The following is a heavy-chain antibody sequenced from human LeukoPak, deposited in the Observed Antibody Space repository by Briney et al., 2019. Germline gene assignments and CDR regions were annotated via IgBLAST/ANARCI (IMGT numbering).Heavy chain of an antibody. Sequence: GGSLRLSCAASGFTLSNFWMHWVRQAPGKGLVWVSRINENGTSTNYADSVRGRFTISRDNAKNTLYLQMDTLRAEDTAAYYCARGGWPLDYWGQGTLVTVSS. CDR2: INENGTST. CDR3: ARGGWPLDY. D-gene: IGHD2-15*01. CDR1: GFTLSNFW. V-gene: IGHV3-74*01. J-gene: IGHJ4*02.